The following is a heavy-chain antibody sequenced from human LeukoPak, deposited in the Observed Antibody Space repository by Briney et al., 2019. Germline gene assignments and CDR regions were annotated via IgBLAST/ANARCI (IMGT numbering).Heavy chain of an antibody. D-gene: IGHD2-2*02. CDR1: GYTFTGYY. Sequence: ASVKVSCKASGYTFTGYYMHWVRQAPGQGLEWMGWINPNSGGTNYAQKFQGRVTMTRDTSISTAYMELSRLRSDDTAVYYCARERVVPAAIEIDYWGQGTLVTVSS. CDR3: ARERVVPAAIEIDY. J-gene: IGHJ4*02. V-gene: IGHV1-2*02. CDR2: INPNSGGT.